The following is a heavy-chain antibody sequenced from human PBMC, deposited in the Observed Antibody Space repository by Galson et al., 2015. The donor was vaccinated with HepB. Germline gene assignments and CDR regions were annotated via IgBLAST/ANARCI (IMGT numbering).Heavy chain of an antibody. CDR3: ARVPSYTVTGGWFDP. D-gene: IGHD4-17*01. CDR1: GYTFPSYG. V-gene: IGHV1-18*04. Sequence: SVKVSCKASGYTFPSYGITWVRQAPGQGLEWMGWTSAYNTDTNYAQKFQGRVTMTTDTSTSTAYMELRSLRSDDTAVYYCARVPSYTVTGGWFDPWAREPLSPSPQ. CDR2: TSAYNTDT. J-gene: IGHJ5*02.